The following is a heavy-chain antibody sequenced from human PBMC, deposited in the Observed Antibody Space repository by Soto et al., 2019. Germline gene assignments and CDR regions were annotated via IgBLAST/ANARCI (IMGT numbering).Heavy chain of an antibody. CDR3: ASVLGLVGGDAFAS. J-gene: IGHJ3*02. CDR2: ISSSSSYI. CDR1: GFTFSSYS. D-gene: IGHD2-8*02. Sequence: GRSLRLSCAASGFTFSSYSMNWVRQAPGKGLEWVSSISSSSSYIYYADSVKGRFTISRDNAKNSLYLQMNSLRAEDTAGYYCASVLGLVGGDAFASSGQGTMGTV. V-gene: IGHV3-21*01.